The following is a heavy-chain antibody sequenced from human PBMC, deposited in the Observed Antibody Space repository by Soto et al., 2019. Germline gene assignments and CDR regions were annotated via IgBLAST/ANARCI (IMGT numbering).Heavy chain of an antibody. CDR2: IYSGGST. J-gene: IGHJ3*02. V-gene: IGHV3-53*01. D-gene: IGHD3-22*01. CDR3: ARNYDSTAGGAFDI. Sequence: EVQLVESGGGLIQPGGSLRLSCAASGFTVSSNYMSWVRQAPGKGPEWVSVIYSGGSTYYADSVKGRFTISRDNSKTTLYLQMNSLRAEDTAVYYCARNYDSTAGGAFDIWGQGTMVTVSS. CDR1: GFTVSSNY.